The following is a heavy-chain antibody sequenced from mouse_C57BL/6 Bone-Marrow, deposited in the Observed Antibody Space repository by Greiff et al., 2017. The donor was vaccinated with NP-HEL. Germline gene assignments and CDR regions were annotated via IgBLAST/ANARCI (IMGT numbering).Heavy chain of an antibody. J-gene: IGHJ4*01. V-gene: IGHV10-3*01. CDR2: IRSKSSNYET. Sequence: EVQLVESGGGLVQPKGSLKLSCAASGFTFNTYAMHWVRQAPGKGLEWVARIRSKSSNYETYYADSVKDRFTISRDDSQSRLYLQMNNLKTEDTAMYYCVRDGNYGYAMDYWGKGTSVTVSS. CDR3: VRDGNYGYAMDY. CDR1: GFTFNTYA. D-gene: IGHD2-1*01.